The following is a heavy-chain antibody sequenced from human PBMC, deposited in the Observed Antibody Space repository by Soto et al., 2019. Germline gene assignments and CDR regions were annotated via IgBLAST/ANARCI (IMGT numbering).Heavy chain of an antibody. CDR3: ARGRYALGV. Sequence: GGSLRLSCAASGFNVGDYEMNWVLQAPWKGLEWISMITSGGTVFYYADSVRGRLAISRDDTENSLHLQMNSLRVEDTAMYYCARGRYALGVWGQGTTVTVSS. J-gene: IGHJ6*02. V-gene: IGHV3-48*03. CDR2: ITSGGTVF. D-gene: IGHD3-9*01. CDR1: GFNVGDYE.